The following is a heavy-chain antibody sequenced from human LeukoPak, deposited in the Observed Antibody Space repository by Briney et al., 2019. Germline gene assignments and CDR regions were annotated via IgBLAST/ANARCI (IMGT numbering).Heavy chain of an antibody. J-gene: IGHJ3*02. CDR3: ARDSKYYYDSSGGDAFDI. CDR2: ISSSSSYI. Sequence: GGSLRLSCAASGFTFSSYSMNWVRQAPGKWLEWVSSISSSSSYIYYADSVKGRFTISRDNAKNSLYLQMNSLRAEDTAVYYCARDSKYYYDSSGGDAFDIWGQGTMVTVSS. D-gene: IGHD3-22*01. V-gene: IGHV3-21*01. CDR1: GFTFSSYS.